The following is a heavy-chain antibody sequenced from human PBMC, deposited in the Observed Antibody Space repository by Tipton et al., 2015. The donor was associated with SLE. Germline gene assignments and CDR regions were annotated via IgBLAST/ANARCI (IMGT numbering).Heavy chain of an antibody. Sequence: QVQLVQSGGGVVQPGRSLRLSCAASGFTFSSYGMHWVRQAPGKGLEWVAVIWYDGSNKYYRDSVKGRFTISRDNSKNTLYLQMNSQREEDAAVYYWGANLELLPAEYWGEDTVDTVSA. V-gene: IGHV3-33*08. CDR2: IWYDGSNK. D-gene: IGHD2-15*01. CDR3: GANLELLPAEY. J-gene: IGHJ1*01. CDR1: GFTFSSYG.